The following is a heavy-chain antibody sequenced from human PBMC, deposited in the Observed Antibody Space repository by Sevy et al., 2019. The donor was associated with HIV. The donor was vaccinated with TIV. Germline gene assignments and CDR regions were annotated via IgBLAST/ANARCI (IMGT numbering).Heavy chain of an antibody. Sequence: GGSLSLSCAASGFTFSSYGMHWVRQAPGKGLEWVAVISYDGSNKYYADSVKGRFTISRDNSKNTLYLQMNSLRAEDTAVYYCAKKEGRCSGGSCYFFNWFDPWGQGTLVTVSS. CDR3: AKKEGRCSGGSCYFFNWFDP. D-gene: IGHD2-15*01. J-gene: IGHJ5*02. V-gene: IGHV3-30*18. CDR1: GFTFSSYG. CDR2: ISYDGSNK.